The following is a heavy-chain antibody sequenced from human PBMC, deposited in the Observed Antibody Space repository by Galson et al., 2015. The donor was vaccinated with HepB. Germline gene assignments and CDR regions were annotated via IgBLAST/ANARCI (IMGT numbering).Heavy chain of an antibody. V-gene: IGHV3-21*01. CDR3: ARVDCSSTSCYGVSDAFDI. J-gene: IGHJ3*02. CDR2: ISSSSSYI. D-gene: IGHD2-2*01. CDR1: GFTFSSYS. Sequence: SLRLSCAASGFTFSSYSMNWVRQAPGKGLEWVSSISSSSSYIYYADSVKGRFTISRDNAKNSLYLQMNSLRAEDTAVYYCARVDCSSTSCYGVSDAFDIWGQGTMVTVSS.